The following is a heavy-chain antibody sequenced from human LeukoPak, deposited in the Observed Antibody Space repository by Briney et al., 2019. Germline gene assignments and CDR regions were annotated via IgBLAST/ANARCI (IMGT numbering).Heavy chain of an antibody. D-gene: IGHD4/OR15-4a*01. CDR1: GGTFSSYA. Sequence: SVKVSCKASGGTFSSYAISWVRQAPGQGLEWMGRIIPILGIANYAQKFQGRVTITADKSTSTAYMELSSLRSEDTAVYYCARDLDYGEKSEDYWGQGTLVTVSS. J-gene: IGHJ4*02. CDR2: IIPILGIA. CDR3: ARDLDYGEKSEDY. V-gene: IGHV1-69*04.